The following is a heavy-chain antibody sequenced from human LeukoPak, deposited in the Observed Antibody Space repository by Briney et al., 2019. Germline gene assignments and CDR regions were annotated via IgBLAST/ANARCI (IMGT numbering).Heavy chain of an antibody. V-gene: IGHV4-34*01. CDR2: INHSGST. CDR3: ARGIIPSITMIVVVFDY. Sequence: PSETLSLTCAVYGGSFSGYYWSWIRQPPGKGLEWIGEINHSGSTNYNPSLKSRVTISVDTSKNQFSLKLSSVTAADTAVYYCARGIIPSITMIVVVFDYWGQGTLVTVSS. D-gene: IGHD3-22*01. J-gene: IGHJ4*02. CDR1: GGSFSGYY.